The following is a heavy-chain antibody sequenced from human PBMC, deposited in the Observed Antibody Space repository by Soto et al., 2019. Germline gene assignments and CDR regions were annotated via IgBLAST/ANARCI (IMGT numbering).Heavy chain of an antibody. CDR2: IYWDDDK. CDR3: AHGSSSWYRDWFDD. CDR1: GFSLSTSGVG. J-gene: IGHJ5*02. V-gene: IGHV2-5*02. D-gene: IGHD6-13*01. Sequence: SGPTLVNPTQTLTLTCTFSGFSLSTSGVGVGWIRQPPGKALEWLALIYWDDDKRYSPSLKSRLTITKDTSKNQVVLTMTNMDPVDTATYYWAHGSSSWYRDWFDDWGQGTLVTVSS.